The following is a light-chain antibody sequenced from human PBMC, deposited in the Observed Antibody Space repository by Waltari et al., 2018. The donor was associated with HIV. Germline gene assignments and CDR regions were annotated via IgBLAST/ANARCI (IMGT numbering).Light chain of an antibody. CDR1: SSDVGRYYY. J-gene: IGLJ2*01. CDR3: SSYAGSNNLV. V-gene: IGLV2-8*01. Sequence: QSALTQPPSASGSPGQSVPISCTGPSSDVGRYYYPPCYQQHPGKAPKLMIYEVSKRPSGVPDRFSGSKSGNTASLTVSGLQAEDEADYYCSSYAGSNNLVFGGGTKLTVL. CDR2: EVS.